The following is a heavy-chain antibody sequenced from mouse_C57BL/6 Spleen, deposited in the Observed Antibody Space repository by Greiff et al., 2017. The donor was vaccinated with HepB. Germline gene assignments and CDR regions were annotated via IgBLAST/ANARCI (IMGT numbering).Heavy chain of an antibody. CDR2: ISSGGSYT. V-gene: IGHV5-6*01. J-gene: IGHJ3*01. CDR3: ARRVSGSSPAWFAY. CDR1: GFTFSSYG. D-gene: IGHD1-1*01. Sequence: EVQLVESGGDLVKPGGSLKLSCAASGFTFSSYGMSWVRQTPDKRLEWVATISSGGSYTYYPDSVKGRFTISRDNAKNTLYLQMSSLKSEDTAMYYCARRVSGSSPAWFAYWGQGTLVTVSA.